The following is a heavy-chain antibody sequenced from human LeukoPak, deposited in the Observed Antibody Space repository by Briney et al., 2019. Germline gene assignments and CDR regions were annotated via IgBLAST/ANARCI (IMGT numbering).Heavy chain of an antibody. V-gene: IGHV4-34*01. CDR2: INHSGST. CDR1: GGSFSGYY. J-gene: IGHJ5*02. CDR3: ESFSGSYVYNWFDP. D-gene: IGHD1-26*01. Sequence: SETLSLTCAVYGGSFSGYYWSWIRQPPGKGLEWIGEINHSGSTNYNPSLKSRVTISVDTSKNQFSLKLSSVTAADTAVYYCESFSGSYVYNWFDPWGQGTLVTVSS.